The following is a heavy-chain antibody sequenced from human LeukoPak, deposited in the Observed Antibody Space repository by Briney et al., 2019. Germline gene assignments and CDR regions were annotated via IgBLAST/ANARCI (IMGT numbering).Heavy chain of an antibody. V-gene: IGHV4-39*01. CDR3: ARPGAYCGGDCYFDY. J-gene: IGHJ4*02. D-gene: IGHD2-21*02. Sequence: GWVRQPPGKGLEWIGSIYYSGSTYYNPSLKSRVTISVDTSKNQFSLKLSSVTAADTAVYYCARPGAYCGGDCYFDYWGQGTLVTVSS. CDR2: IYYSGST.